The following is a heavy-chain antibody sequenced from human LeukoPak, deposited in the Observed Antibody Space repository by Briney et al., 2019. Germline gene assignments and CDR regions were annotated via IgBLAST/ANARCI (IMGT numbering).Heavy chain of an antibody. Sequence: PGGSLRLSCAASGFTFSSYSMNWVRQAPGKGLEWVSSISSSSSYIYYADSVKGRFTISRDNAENSLYLQMNSLRAEDTAVYYCAISLAAAGKGTFDIWGQGTMVTVSS. D-gene: IGHD6-13*01. V-gene: IGHV3-21*01. J-gene: IGHJ3*02. CDR1: GFTFSSYS. CDR3: AISLAAAGKGTFDI. CDR2: ISSSSSYI.